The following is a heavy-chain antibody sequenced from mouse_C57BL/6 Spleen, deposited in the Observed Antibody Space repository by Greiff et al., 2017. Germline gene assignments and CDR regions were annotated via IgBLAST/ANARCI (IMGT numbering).Heavy chain of an antibody. D-gene: IGHD3-1*01. V-gene: IGHV1-55*01. CDR3: ARSTRAYAMDY. CDR1: GYTFTSHW. CDR2: IYPGSGST. J-gene: IGHJ4*01. Sequence: QVQLQQPGAELVKPGASVKMSCKASGYTFTSHWITWVKQRPGQGLEWIGDIYPGSGSTNYNEKFKSKATLTVDTSSSTAYMQLSSLTSEDSAVYYCARSTRAYAMDYWGQGTSVTVSS.